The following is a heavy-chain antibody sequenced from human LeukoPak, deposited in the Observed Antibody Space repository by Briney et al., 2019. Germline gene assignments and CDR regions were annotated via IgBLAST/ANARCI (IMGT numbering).Heavy chain of an antibody. V-gene: IGHV1-18*01. CDR2: ISAYDGET. D-gene: IGHD2-8*02. CDR1: GYTFTSYG. J-gene: IGHJ5*02. CDR3: ARRLFSWGVFDP. Sequence: GASVKVSCKASGYTFTSYGITWVRQAPGQGLEWMGWISAYDGETNYAQKLQGRVTMTTDTSTNTADMELRSLRSDDTAVYYCARRLFSWGVFDPWGRGTLVTVSS.